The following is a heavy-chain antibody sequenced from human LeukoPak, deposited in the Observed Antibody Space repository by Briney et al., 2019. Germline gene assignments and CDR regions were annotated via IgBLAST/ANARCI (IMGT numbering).Heavy chain of an antibody. CDR2: IRHDGSNT. CDR3: SKDINSYCRGDCSDY. V-gene: IGHV3-30*02. D-gene: IGHD2-15*01. CDR1: GFTFNKHG. J-gene: IGHJ4*02. Sequence: PGGTLRLSCGASGFTFNKHGMHWVRQAPGKGLEWVAFIRHDGSNTYYADSLKGRFTISRDNSKNTVDLQMNSLRTEDTAIYYCSKDINSYCRGDCSDYWGQGTLVIVSS.